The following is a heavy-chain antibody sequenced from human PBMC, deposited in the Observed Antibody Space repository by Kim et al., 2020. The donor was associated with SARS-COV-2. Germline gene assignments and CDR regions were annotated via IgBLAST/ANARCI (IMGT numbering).Heavy chain of an antibody. CDR2: IYSGGST. CDR1: GFTFSNYD. V-gene: IGHV3-66*01. J-gene: IGHJ6*01. Sequence: GGSLRLSCAASGFTFSNYDMSWVRQAPGKGLEWVSVIYSGGSTDYSAASMGSCTISCSNSYNTLYLLLKSLRSADTAVEYFSTNALRIVGQGVSYDYG. D-gene: IGHD2-8*01. CDR3: STNALRIVGQGVSYDYG.